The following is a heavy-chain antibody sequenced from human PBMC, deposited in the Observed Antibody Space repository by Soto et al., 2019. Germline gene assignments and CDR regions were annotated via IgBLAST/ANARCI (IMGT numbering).Heavy chain of an antibody. CDR2: IWYDGSNK. D-gene: IGHD1-26*01. J-gene: IGHJ3*02. Sequence: GGSLRLSCAASGFTFSKSCMHWVRQAPGKGLEWVAVIWYDGSNKYYADSVKGRFTISRDNSKNTLYLQMNSLRAEDTAVYYCARDSGSYLRVANAFDIWGQGTMVTVSS. CDR3: ARDSGSYLRVANAFDI. V-gene: IGHV3-33*08. CDR1: GFTFSKSC.